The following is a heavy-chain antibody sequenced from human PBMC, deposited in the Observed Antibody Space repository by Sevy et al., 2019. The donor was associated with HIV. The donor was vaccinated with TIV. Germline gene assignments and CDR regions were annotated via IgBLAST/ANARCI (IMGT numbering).Heavy chain of an antibody. CDR1: GFTFDTYS. CDR3: AKRLVSWDGMDV. V-gene: IGHV3-21*01. CDR2: ISGSSNYI. J-gene: IGHJ6*02. D-gene: IGHD1-26*01. Sequence: GGSLRLSCAASGFTFDTYSMNWVRQAPGKGLEWVSFISGSSNYIYYADSVKGRFTVSRDNAKNPLFLQMNRVRAEDTAVYYCAKRLVSWDGMDVWGQGTTVTVSS.